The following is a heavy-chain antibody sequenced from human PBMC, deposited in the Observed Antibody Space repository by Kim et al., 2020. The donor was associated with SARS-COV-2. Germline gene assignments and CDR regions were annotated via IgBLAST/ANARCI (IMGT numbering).Heavy chain of an antibody. CDR2: IYYSGST. Sequence: SETLSLTCTVSGGSISSSSYYWGWIRQPPGKGLEWIGSIYYSGSTHYNPSLKSRVTISVDTSKNQFSLKLSSVTAADTAVYYCAREALLTGTTDNTDAFDIWGQGTMVTVSS. CDR1: GGSISSSSYY. CDR3: AREALLTGTTDNTDAFDI. J-gene: IGHJ3*02. V-gene: IGHV4-39*02. D-gene: IGHD1-7*01.